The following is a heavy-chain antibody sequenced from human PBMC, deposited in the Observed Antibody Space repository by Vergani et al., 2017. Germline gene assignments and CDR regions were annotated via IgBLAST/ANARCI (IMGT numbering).Heavy chain of an antibody. Sequence: QLQLQESDPGLVKPSETLSLTCTVSGGSIRSTFYYWGWIRQPPGKGLEWIGTIYYSGSTYYNPSLKSRVTISVDTSKNQFSLKLNSVTAADTAVYYCARAQIVGYSYAYFDYWGQGTLVTVSS. D-gene: IGHD5-18*01. CDR3: ARAQIVGYSYAYFDY. CDR2: IYYSGST. J-gene: IGHJ4*02. CDR1: GGSIRSTFYY. V-gene: IGHV4-39*02.